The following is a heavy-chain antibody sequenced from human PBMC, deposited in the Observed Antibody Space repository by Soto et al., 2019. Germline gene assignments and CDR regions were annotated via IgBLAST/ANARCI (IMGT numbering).Heavy chain of an antibody. V-gene: IGHV3-23*01. Sequence: GGSLRLSCAASGFTFISYAMSWVRQAPGKGLEWVSAISGSGGSTYYADSVKGRFTISRDNSKNTLYLQMNSLRAEDTAVYYCAKDSRVLAVAGTDAFYICGQGTMVTVSS. CDR1: GFTFISYA. CDR2: ISGSGGST. D-gene: IGHD6-19*01. J-gene: IGHJ3*02. CDR3: AKDSRVLAVAGTDAFYI.